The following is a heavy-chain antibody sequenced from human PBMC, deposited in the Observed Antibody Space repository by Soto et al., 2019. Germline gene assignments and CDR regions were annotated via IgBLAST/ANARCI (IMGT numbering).Heavy chain of an antibody. CDR3: ASLVAAAGTGGWFDP. Sequence: SETLSLTCAVYGGSFSGYYWSWIRQPPGKGLEWIGEISHSGSTNYNPSLKSRVTISVDTSKNQFSLKLSSVTAADTAVYYCASLVAAAGTGGWFDPWGQGTLVTVSS. CDR1: GGSFSGYY. J-gene: IGHJ5*02. D-gene: IGHD6-13*01. CDR2: ISHSGST. V-gene: IGHV4-34*01.